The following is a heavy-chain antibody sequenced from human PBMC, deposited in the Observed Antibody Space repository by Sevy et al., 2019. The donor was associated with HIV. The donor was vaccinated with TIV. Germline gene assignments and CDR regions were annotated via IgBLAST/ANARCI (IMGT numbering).Heavy chain of an antibody. J-gene: IGHJ4*02. CDR1: GFTFSSYV. Sequence: GGSLRLSCAASGFTFSSYVMSWVRQAPGKGLEWVSGISGSGGRTYYADPVKGRFTISRDNSQNTLYLQMNSLRAEDTAVYYCERENYYFDYWGQGTLVTVSS. D-gene: IGHD1-7*01. CDR2: ISGSGGRT. CDR3: ERENYYFDY. V-gene: IGHV3-23*01.